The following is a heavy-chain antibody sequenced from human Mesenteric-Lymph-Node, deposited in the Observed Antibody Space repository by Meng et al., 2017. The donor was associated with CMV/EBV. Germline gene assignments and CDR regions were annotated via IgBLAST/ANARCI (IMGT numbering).Heavy chain of an antibody. D-gene: IGHD2-2*02. CDR3: ARSGGGYCSSTSCYRRMGYYYGMDV. Sequence: ASVKVSCKASGHTFSSHGLSWVRQAPGQGPEWMGWINVYNGKTKYVQKLQGRVTMTTDTSTSTAYMELRSLRSDDTAVYYCARSGGGYCSSTSCYRRMGYYYGMDVWGQGTTVTVSS. CDR1: GHTFSSHG. CDR2: INVYNGKT. V-gene: IGHV1-18*01. J-gene: IGHJ6*02.